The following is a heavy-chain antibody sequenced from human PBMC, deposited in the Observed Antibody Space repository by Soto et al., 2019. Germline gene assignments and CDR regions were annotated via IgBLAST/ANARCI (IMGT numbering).Heavy chain of an antibody. CDR1: GFSLSTNGVG. V-gene: IGHV2-5*02. CDR2: IYCDDDK. D-gene: IGHD5-18*01. CDR3: AHKPYSFRWAVDY. J-gene: IGHJ4*02. Sequence: QITLKESGPTLVKPTQTLTLTCSFSGFSLSTNGVGVGCIRQPPGKALEWLALIYCDDDKSYSPSLKTRLTITKDTSKNQVVLTMPNMDPVDTATYYCAHKPYSFRWAVDYWGQGALVTVSS.